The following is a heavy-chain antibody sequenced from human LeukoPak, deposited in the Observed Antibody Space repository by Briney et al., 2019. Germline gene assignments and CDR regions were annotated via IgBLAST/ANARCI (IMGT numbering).Heavy chain of an antibody. D-gene: IGHD5-18*01. CDR2: IYYSGST. CDR1: GGSISSSSYY. Sequence: SETLSLTCTVSGGSISSSSYYWGWIRQPPGKGLEWIGSIYYSGSTHYNPSLKSRVTISVDTSKNQFSLKLSSVTAADRAVYYCASQIGGYSYGYPSGNWFDPWGQGTLVTVSS. V-gene: IGHV4-39*01. CDR3: ASQIGGYSYGYPSGNWFDP. J-gene: IGHJ5*02.